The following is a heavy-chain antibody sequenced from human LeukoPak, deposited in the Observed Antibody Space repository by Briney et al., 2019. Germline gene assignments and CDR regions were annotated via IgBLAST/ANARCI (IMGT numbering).Heavy chain of an antibody. CDR3: ATRYGDYDYGVFDY. Sequence: QPGGSLRLSCAASGFTFSSYSMNWVRQAPGKGLEWVSYISSSGSTIYYADSVKGRFTISRDNAKNSLYLQMNSLRVEDTAVYYCATRYGDYDYGVFDYWGQGTLVTVSS. CDR1: GFTFSSYS. J-gene: IGHJ4*02. D-gene: IGHD4-17*01. V-gene: IGHV3-48*04. CDR2: ISSSGSTI.